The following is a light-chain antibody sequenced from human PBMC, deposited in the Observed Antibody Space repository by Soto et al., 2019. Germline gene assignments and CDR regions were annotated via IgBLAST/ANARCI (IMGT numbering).Light chain of an antibody. V-gene: IGLV2-14*01. CDR3: SSDVSGYSLGV. Sequence: QSALTQPASVSGSPGQSITISCIGASSDINTSRYVSWYQQHPGKAPKLLIYEVSIRPSGVSSRFSGSKSANTASLTISGLQPEDEADYFCSSDVSGYSLGVFGGGTKLTVL. CDR2: EVS. CDR1: SSDINTSRY. J-gene: IGLJ3*02.